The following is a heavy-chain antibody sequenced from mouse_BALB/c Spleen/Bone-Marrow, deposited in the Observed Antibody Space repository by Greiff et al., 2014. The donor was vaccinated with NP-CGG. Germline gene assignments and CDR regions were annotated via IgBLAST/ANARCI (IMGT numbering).Heavy chain of an antibody. CDR2: IYSGDGDT. CDR3: ARHAYGNSYWYFDV. CDR1: GYAFSSSW. V-gene: IGHV1-82*01. Sequence: VQLQQSGPELVKPGASVKISCKASGYAFSSSWMNWVKQRPGQGLEWIGRIYSGDGDTNYNGKFKGKATLTADKSSSTAYMRLSSLTSVDSAVYFCARHAYGNSYWYFDVWGAGTTVTVSS. D-gene: IGHD2-1*01. J-gene: IGHJ1*01.